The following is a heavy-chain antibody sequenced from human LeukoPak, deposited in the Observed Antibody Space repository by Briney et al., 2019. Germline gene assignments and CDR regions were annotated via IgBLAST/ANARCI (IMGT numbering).Heavy chain of an antibody. D-gene: IGHD1-26*01. V-gene: IGHV3-74*01. CDR1: DFTFSSYW. J-gene: IGHJ4*02. CDR3: AREGGSFLRYFDS. CDR2: ISGDESST. Sequence: GGSLRLSCAASDFTFSSYWMHWVRQAPGEGLVWISRISGDESSTNYADSVKGRFTISRDNARNTLFLQMNSLRAEDTAVYYCAREGGSFLRYFDSWGQGTLVTVSS.